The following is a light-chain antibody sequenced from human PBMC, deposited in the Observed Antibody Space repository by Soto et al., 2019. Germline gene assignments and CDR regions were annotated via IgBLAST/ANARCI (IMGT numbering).Light chain of an antibody. CDR2: DAS. V-gene: IGKV1-33*01. Sequence: DIQMTQSPSSLSASVGDRVTITCQASQDINTYLNWYQQKPGKAPKLLIYDASKLETGVPSRFSGGGSGIDFTLTVTRLQPEDIATYFCQHYDNLLLTFGGGTKVELK. CDR1: QDINTY. J-gene: IGKJ4*01. CDR3: QHYDNLLLT.